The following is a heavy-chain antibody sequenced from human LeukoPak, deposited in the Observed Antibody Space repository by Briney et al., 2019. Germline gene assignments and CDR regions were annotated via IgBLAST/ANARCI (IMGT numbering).Heavy chain of an antibody. D-gene: IGHD3-9*01. Sequence: SVTVSCKASGGTFSSYAISWVRQAPGQGLEWMGGIIPIFGTANYAQKFQGRVTITADESTSTAYMELSSQRSEDTAVYYCARVGGYDILTGYYTLDYWGQGTLVTVSS. CDR3: ARVGGYDILTGYYTLDY. CDR2: IIPIFGTA. J-gene: IGHJ4*02. V-gene: IGHV1-69*13. CDR1: GGTFSSYA.